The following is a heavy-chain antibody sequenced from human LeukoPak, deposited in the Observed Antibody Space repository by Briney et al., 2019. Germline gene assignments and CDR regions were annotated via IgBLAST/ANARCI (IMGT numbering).Heavy chain of an antibody. J-gene: IGHJ6*03. V-gene: IGHV1-69*13. CDR3: ARGLGSGWYDYYYYMDV. D-gene: IGHD6-19*01. CDR1: GGTFSSYA. Sequence: ASVKVSCKASGGTFSSYAISWVRQAPGQGLEWMGGIIPIFGTANYAQKFQGRVTITADESTSTAYMELSSLRSEDTAVYYCARGLGSGWYDYYYYMDVWGKGTTVTVSS. CDR2: IIPIFGTA.